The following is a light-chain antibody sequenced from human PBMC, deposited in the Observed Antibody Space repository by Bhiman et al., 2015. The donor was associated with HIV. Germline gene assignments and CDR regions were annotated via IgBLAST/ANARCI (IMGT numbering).Light chain of an antibody. J-gene: IGLJ3*02. CDR3: QVWDSGAAV. V-gene: IGLV3-21*01. CDR1: NIGSKS. CDR2: YDS. Sequence: SYELTQPPSVSVAPGKTARITCGGNNIGSKSVHWYQRKPGQAPVLVIYYDSDRPSGIPERFSGSNSGNTATLTISRVEAGDEADYYCQVWDSGAAVFGGGTKLTVL.